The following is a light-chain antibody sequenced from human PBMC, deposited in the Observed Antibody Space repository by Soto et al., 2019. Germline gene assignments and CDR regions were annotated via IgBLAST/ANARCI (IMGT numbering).Light chain of an antibody. CDR2: EVT. CDR1: SSDVGYYDY. J-gene: IGLJ1*01. CDR3: SSYAGSNNFV. V-gene: IGLV2-8*01. Sequence: QSALTQPPSASGFPGQSVTISCPGTSSDVGYYDYVSWYQQHPGKAPKLVIYEVTKRPSGVPDRVSASKSGNTASLTVSGLRAEDEADYYCSSYAGSNNFVFGSGTKVTV.